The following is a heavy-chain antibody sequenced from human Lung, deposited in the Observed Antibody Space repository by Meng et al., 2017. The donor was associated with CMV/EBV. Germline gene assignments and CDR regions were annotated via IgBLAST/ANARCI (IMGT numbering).Heavy chain of an antibody. D-gene: IGHD3-3*01. J-gene: IGHJ6*02. Sequence: GGSLRLXCAASGFTFSNYAMHWVRQAPGKGLEWVAIISYDGKTYDRSNKYYADSVKGRFTISRDNSKNTLYLQMSNLRTDDTAVYYCARDRILDFWSGYPRGYYVIDVXGQGXTVTVSS. CDR2: ISYDGKTYDRSNK. V-gene: IGHV3-30-3*01. CDR1: GFTFSNYA. CDR3: ARDRILDFWSGYPRGYYVIDV.